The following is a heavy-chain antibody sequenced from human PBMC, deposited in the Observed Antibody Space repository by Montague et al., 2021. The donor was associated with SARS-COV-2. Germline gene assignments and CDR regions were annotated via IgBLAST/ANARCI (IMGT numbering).Heavy chain of an antibody. D-gene: IGHD2-2*01. V-gene: IGHV4-31*03. CDR1: GGSISSGGYY. CDR2: IYYSGST. CDR3: ARARVVVPTTRYWFDP. J-gene: IGHJ5*02. Sequence: TLSLTCTVSGGSISSGGYYWSWIRQPPGKGLEWIGYIYYSGSTYYNPSLKSRLTISVDTSKNRFSLKLSSVTAADTAVYYCARARVVVPTTRYWFDPWGQGTLVTVSS.